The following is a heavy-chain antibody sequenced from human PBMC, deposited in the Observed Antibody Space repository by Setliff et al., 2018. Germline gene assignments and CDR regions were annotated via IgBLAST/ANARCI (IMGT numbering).Heavy chain of an antibody. CDR1: GGSISYYY. J-gene: IGHJ4*02. D-gene: IGHD6-19*01. Sequence: SETLSLTCSFPGGSISYYYWTWIRQPPGKGLEWVGEINHSGSTNYNPSLKSRVTISVDTSKNQFPLKVTSVTAAHTAVSYCARKVKQWLTPHFDYWGQGALVTVSS. CDR3: ARKVKQWLTPHFDY. V-gene: IGHV4-34*01. CDR2: INHSGST.